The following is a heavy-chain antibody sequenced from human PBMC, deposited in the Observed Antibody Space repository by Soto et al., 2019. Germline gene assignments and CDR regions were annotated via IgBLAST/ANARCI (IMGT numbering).Heavy chain of an antibody. CDR3: ARASSGPYGMDV. V-gene: IGHV4-59*01. Sequence: SETLSLTCTVSGGSISSYYWSWIRQPPGKGLEWIGYIYYSGSTNYNPSLKSRVTISVDTSKNQFSLKLSSVTAADTAVYYCARASSGPYGMDVWGQGTTVTVSS. CDR2: IYYSGST. CDR1: GGSISSYY. J-gene: IGHJ6*02. D-gene: IGHD7-27*01.